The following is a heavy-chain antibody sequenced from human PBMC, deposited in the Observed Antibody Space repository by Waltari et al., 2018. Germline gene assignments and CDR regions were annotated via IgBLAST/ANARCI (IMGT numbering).Heavy chain of an antibody. D-gene: IGHD3-22*01. V-gene: IGHV4-34*01. CDR1: GGSFSGYY. J-gene: IGHJ3*02. CDR2: MNHSGST. Sequence: QVQLQQWGAGLLKPSETLSLTCAVYGGSFSGYYWSWIRQPPGKGLEWIGEMNHSGSTNYNPSLKSRVTISVDTSKNQFSLKLSSVTAADTVVYYCARGQYYYDSRANRRAFDIWGQGTMVTVSS. CDR3: ARGQYYYDSRANRRAFDI.